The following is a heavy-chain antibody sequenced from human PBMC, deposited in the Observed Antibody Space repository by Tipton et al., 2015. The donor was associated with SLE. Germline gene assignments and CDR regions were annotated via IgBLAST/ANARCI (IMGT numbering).Heavy chain of an antibody. J-gene: IGHJ3*02. CDR1: GFTVSSNY. CDR3: ARKFEYYDFWSGYSPHDAFDI. D-gene: IGHD3-3*01. CDR2: IYSGGST. V-gene: IGHV3-66*01. Sequence: QLVQSGGGLVQPGGSLRLSCAASGFTVSSNYMSWVRQAPGKGLEWVSVIYSGGSTYYADSVKGRFTISRDNSKNTLYLQMNSLRAEDTAVYYCARKFEYYDFWSGYSPHDAFDIWGQGTMVTVSS.